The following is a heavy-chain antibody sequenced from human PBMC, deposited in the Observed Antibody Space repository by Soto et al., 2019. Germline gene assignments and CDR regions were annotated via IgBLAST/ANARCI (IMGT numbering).Heavy chain of an antibody. CDR1: GFTFSSYG. D-gene: IGHD4-17*01. CDR2: ISYDGSNK. J-gene: IGHJ3*02. V-gene: IGHV3-30*03. Sequence: QVQLVESGGGVVQPGRSLRLSCAASGFTFSSYGMHWVRQAPGKGLEWVAVISYDGSNKYYADSVKGRFTISRDNSKNTLYLQMNSLRAEDTAVYYCACHTDYGGNSDAFDIWGQGTMVTVSS. CDR3: ACHTDYGGNSDAFDI.